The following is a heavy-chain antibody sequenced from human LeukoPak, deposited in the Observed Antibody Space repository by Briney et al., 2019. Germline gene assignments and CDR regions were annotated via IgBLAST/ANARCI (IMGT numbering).Heavy chain of an antibody. CDR3: ARDGHSSGWFDAFDI. J-gene: IGHJ3*02. CDR2: IYTSGST. Sequence: SETLSLTCTVSGGSISSYYWSWIRQPAGKGLEWIGCIYTSGSTNYNPSLKSRVTISVDKSKNQFSLKLSSVTAADTAVYYCARDGHSSGWFDAFDIWGQGTMVTVSS. CDR1: GGSISSYY. D-gene: IGHD6-19*01. V-gene: IGHV4-4*07.